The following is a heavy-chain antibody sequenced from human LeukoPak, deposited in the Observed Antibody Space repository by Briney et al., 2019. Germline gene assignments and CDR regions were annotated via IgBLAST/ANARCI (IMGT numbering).Heavy chain of an antibody. V-gene: IGHV6-1*01. CDR1: GDSVSSNSVT. J-gene: IGHJ5*02. CDR2: TYYRSTWYN. Sequence: SQTLSLTCAISGDSVSSNSVTWNWIRQSPSRGLEWLSRTYYRSTWYNDYAVSVRGRITVNPDTSKNQFSLHLNSVTPEDTAVYYCARRLTQYDCFDPWGQGILVTVSS. CDR3: ARRLTQYDCFDP. D-gene: IGHD2-2*01.